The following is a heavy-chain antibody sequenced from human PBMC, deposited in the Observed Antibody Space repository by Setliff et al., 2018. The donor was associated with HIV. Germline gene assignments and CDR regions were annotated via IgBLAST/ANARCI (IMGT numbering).Heavy chain of an antibody. CDR1: GFTFSSYS. Sequence: GGSLRLSCAASGFTFSSYSTNWVRQAPGKGLEWVSYISSSSSTIYYADSVTGRFTISRDNAKNSLYLQMNSLRAEDTAVYYCARSRAAGFDYWGQGTLVTVSS. J-gene: IGHJ4*02. D-gene: IGHD6-13*01. CDR3: ARSRAAGFDY. CDR2: ISSSSSTI. V-gene: IGHV3-48*01.